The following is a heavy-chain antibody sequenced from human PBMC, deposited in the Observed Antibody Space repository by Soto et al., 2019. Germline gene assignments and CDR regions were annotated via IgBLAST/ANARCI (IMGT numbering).Heavy chain of an antibody. CDR3: ARDSVDTAIVFSDP. J-gene: IGHJ5*02. D-gene: IGHD5-18*01. Sequence: SLRLSCAASGFTFSDYYMSWIRQAPGKGLEWVSYISSSGSTIYYADSVKGRSTISRDNAKNSLYLQMNSLRAEDTAVYYCARDSVDTAIVFSDPWGQGTRVTVSS. CDR1: GFTFSDYY. V-gene: IGHV3-11*01. CDR2: ISSSGSTI.